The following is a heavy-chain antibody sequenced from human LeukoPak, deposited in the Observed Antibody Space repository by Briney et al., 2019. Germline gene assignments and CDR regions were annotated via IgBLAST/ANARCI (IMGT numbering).Heavy chain of an antibody. CDR2: ISSSGSTI. V-gene: IGHV3-11*04. CDR1: GFTFSDYY. J-gene: IGHJ4*02. CDR3: AREAPRIAADHFD. Sequence: GSLRLSCATSGFTFSDYYMSWIRQAPRKGLEGVSYISSSGSTIYYADSVKGRFTISRDNAKNSLYLQMNSLRAEDTAVYYCAREAPRIAADHFDWGQGTLVTVSS. D-gene: IGHD6-13*01.